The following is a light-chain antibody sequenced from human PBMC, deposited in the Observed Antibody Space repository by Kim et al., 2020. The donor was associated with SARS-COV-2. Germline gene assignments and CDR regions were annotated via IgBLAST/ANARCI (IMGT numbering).Light chain of an antibody. V-gene: IGLV3-21*04. CDR3: QVWDSSSDHRVV. J-gene: IGLJ2*01. CDR2: YDS. Sequence: PGKRARVSWGGNSIGSKSVHWYQQKSGQAPVLVMYYDSDRPSGIPERFSGSNSGNTATLTISRVEAGDEADYYCQVWDSSSDHRVVFGGGTQLTVL. CDR1: SIGSKS.